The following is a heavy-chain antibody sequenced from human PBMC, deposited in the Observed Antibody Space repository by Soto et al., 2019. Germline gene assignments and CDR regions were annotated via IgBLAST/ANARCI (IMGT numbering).Heavy chain of an antibody. CDR1: GFTFSNAW. V-gene: IGHV3-15*01. Sequence: PGGSLRLSCAASGFTFSNAWMSWVRQAPGKGLEWVGRIKSKTDGGTRDYAVPVQGRFTISRDDSRNTLYLQMNSLKTEDTAVYYCTTLSVYDYVWGTYRPDYWGQGTLVTVSS. D-gene: IGHD3-16*02. CDR3: TTLSVYDYVWGTYRPDY. J-gene: IGHJ4*02. CDR2: IKSKTDGGTR.